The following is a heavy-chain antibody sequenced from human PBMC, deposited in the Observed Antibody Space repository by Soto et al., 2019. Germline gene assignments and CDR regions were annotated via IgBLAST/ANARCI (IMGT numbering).Heavy chain of an antibody. V-gene: IGHV3-7*01. CDR2: INDDGSER. Sequence: EAQLVESGGGLVQPGGSLRLSCEASGFMFGVYWMSWVRQAPGKGLEWVVNINDDGSERNYVDSVKGRFTISRDTPNNLLFLQMNSLRDEDTAVYYCAREFYGYYTYGPGDYWGQGTLVAVSS. CDR3: AREFYGYYTYGPGDY. D-gene: IGHD3-3*01. J-gene: IGHJ4*02. CDR1: GFMFGVYW.